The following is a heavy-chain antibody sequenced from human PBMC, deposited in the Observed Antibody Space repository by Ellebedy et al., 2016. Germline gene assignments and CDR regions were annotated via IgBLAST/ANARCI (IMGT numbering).Heavy chain of an antibody. CDR3: ARHPSGTFGGIIV. CDR2: IYHSGST. V-gene: IGHV4-4*02. CDR1: GGSISSSNW. J-gene: IGHJ4*02. D-gene: IGHD3-16*02. Sequence: SETLSLTCAVSGGSISSSNWWSWVRQPPGKGLEWIGEIYHSGSTNYNPSLKSRVTIAVDQSKNQFSLKLSSVTAADTGVYYCARHPSGTFGGIIVWGQGTLVTVSS.